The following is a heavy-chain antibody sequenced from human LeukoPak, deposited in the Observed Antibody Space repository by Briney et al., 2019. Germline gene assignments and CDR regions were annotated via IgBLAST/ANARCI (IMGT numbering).Heavy chain of an antibody. J-gene: IGHJ4*02. CDR2: IYYSGST. D-gene: IGHD2-2*01. CDR3: ARQLGYCSSTSCYADKVDY. CDR1: GGSFSGYY. V-gene: IGHV4-34*01. Sequence: SETLSLTCAVYGGSFSGYYWSWIRQPPGKGLEWIGSIYYSGSTYYNPSLKSRVTISVDTSKNQFSLKLSSVTAADTAVYYCARQLGYCSSTSCYADKVDYWGQGTLVTVSS.